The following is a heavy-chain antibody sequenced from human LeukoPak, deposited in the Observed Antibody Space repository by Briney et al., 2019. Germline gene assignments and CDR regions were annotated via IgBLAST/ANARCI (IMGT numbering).Heavy chain of an antibody. CDR3: AKAPLGVTTYSMDV. J-gene: IGHJ6*02. CDR1: GFTFSTYD. CDR2: ISYDGSNK. V-gene: IGHV3-30*18. D-gene: IGHD4-17*01. Sequence: GGSLRLSCAASGFTFSTYDIYWVRQAPGKGLEWVAVISYDGSNKYYADFVKGRFTISRDNSKNTLSLQMNSLRAEDTAVYYCAKAPLGVTTYSMDVWGQGTTVTVSS.